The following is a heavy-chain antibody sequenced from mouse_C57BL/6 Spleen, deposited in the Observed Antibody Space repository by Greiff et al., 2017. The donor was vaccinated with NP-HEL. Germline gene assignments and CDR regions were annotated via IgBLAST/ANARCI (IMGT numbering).Heavy chain of an antibody. CDR1: GFTFSSYG. CDR3: ARQRGTTTVVPCDY. Sequence: EVQGVESGGDLVKPGGSLKLSCAASGFTFSSYGMSWVRQTPDKRLEWVATISSGGSYTYYPDSVKGRFTISRDNAKNTLYLQMSSLKSEDTAMYYGARQRGTTTVVPCDYWGQGTTLTVSS. J-gene: IGHJ2*01. D-gene: IGHD1-1*01. CDR2: ISSGGSYT. V-gene: IGHV5-6*01.